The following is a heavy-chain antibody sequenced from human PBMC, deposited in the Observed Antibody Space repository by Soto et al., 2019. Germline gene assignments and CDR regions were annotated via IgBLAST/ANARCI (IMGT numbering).Heavy chain of an antibody. V-gene: IGHV3-30-3*01. Sequence: GGSLRLSCAASGFTFSSYAMHWVRQAPGKGLEWVAVISYDGSNKYYADSVKGRFTISRDNAKNSVSLQMNTLRVEDTAVYYCARGDSIIIPAVSDFWGQGTLVTVSS. J-gene: IGHJ4*02. CDR3: ARGDSIIIPAVSDF. CDR2: ISYDGSNK. CDR1: GFTFSSYA. D-gene: IGHD2-2*01.